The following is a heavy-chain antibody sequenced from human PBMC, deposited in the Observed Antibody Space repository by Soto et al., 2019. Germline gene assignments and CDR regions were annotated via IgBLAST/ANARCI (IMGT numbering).Heavy chain of an antibody. CDR3: VGDDSIPFETGWFYP. J-gene: IGHJ5*02. CDR2: ISYDGSNK. D-gene: IGHD3-22*01. V-gene: IGHV3-30-3*01. CDR1: GFTFSTYA. Sequence: QVQLVESGGGVVQPERSLRLSCAASGFTFSTYAMHWVRQAPGKGLEWVAVISYDGSNKYYADSVKGRFTISRDNSKNTLYLQMNSQRAEDTAVYYCVGDDSIPFETGWFYPWGQGTLVTVSS.